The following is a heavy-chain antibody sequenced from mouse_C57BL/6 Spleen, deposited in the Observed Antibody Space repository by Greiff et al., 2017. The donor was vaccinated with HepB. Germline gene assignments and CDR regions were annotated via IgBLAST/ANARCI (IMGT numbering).Heavy chain of an antibody. CDR1: GYSITSGYY. Sequence: ESGPGLVKPSQSLSLTCSVTGYSITSGYYWNWIRQFPGNKLEWMGYISYDGSNNYNPSLKNRISITRDTSKNQFFLKLNSVTTEDTATYYCARYGNYNYYAMDYWGQGTSVTVSS. CDR3: ARYGNYNYYAMDY. D-gene: IGHD2-1*01. V-gene: IGHV3-6*01. J-gene: IGHJ4*01. CDR2: ISYDGSN.